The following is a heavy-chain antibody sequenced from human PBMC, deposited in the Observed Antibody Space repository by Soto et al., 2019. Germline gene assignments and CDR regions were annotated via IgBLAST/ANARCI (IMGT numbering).Heavy chain of an antibody. CDR3: ARSSSGSYFVAKYAFDI. Sequence: SETLSLTCAVYGGSFSGYYWSWIRQPPGKGLEWIGEINHSGSTNYNPSLKRRVTISVDTSKNQFSLKLSSVTAADTAVYYCARSSSGSYFVAKYAFDIWGQGTMVTVSS. CDR1: GGSFSGYY. D-gene: IGHD1-26*01. J-gene: IGHJ3*02. V-gene: IGHV4-34*01. CDR2: INHSGST.